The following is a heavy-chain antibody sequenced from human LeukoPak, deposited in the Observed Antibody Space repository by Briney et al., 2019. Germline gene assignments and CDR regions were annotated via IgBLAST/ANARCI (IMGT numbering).Heavy chain of an antibody. CDR3: ARGGQAQYYYDSSGYPDY. Sequence: ASVKVSCKAFGYTFTSYYMHWVRQAPGQGLEWMGVINPSGGTTNYAQKFQGRVTMTRDTSTSTVYMELSSLRSEDTAVYYCARGGQAQYYYDSSGYPDYWGQGTLVTVSS. J-gene: IGHJ4*02. CDR1: GYTFTSYY. D-gene: IGHD3-22*01. CDR2: INPSGGTT. V-gene: IGHV1-46*01.